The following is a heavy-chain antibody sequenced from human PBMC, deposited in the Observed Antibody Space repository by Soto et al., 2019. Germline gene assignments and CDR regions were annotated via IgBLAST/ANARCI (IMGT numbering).Heavy chain of an antibody. CDR2: ISSSGSTI. CDR1: GFTFSDYY. V-gene: IGHV3-11*01. CDR3: AGDSYRVPRRFDY. Sequence: GGSLRLSCAASGFTFSDYYMSWIRQAPGKGLEWVSYISSSGSTIYYADSVKGRFTISRDNAKNSLYLQMNSLRAEDTAVYYCAGDSYRVPRRFDYWGQGTLVTVSS. J-gene: IGHJ4*02.